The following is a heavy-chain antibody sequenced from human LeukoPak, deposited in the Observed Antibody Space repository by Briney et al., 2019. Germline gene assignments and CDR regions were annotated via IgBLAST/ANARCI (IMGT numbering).Heavy chain of an antibody. CDR1: GFTFSAYA. CDR2: ISYDGSKK. CDR3: ARDRGPATTYYYGSGLDN. J-gene: IGHJ4*02. D-gene: IGHD3-10*01. V-gene: IGHV3-30*04. Sequence: PGGSLRLSCAASGFTFSAYAMHWVRQAPGKGLEWVTVISYDGSKKYYADSVKGRFTISRDNSKNTLHLQMNSLRGDDTAVYYCARDRGPATTYYYGSGLDNWGQGSLLTVSS.